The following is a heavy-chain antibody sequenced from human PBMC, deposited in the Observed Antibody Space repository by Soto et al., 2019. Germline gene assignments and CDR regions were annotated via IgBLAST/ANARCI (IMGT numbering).Heavy chain of an antibody. V-gene: IGHV3-23*01. CDR3: GKTLKQWLLKGSGVDV. Sequence: PGGSLRLSCAASGFSFSEYSMTWVRQAPGKGLQWVSAISGDTATTHYADSVKGRFTISRDNSRDTLYLQMNSLRVEDTAIYYCGKTLKQWLLKGSGVDVWGQGTTVTVSS. CDR1: GFSFSEYS. J-gene: IGHJ6*02. D-gene: IGHD6-19*01. CDR2: ISGDTATT.